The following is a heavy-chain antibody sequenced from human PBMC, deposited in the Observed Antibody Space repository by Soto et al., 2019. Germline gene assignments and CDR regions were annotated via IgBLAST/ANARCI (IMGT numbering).Heavy chain of an antibody. CDR1: GFTFSSYA. V-gene: IGHV3-23*01. CDR2: ISGSGGST. D-gene: IGHD2-15*01. Sequence: GGSLRLSCAASGFTFSSYAMSWVRQAPGKGLEWVSAISGSGGSTYYADSVKGRFTISRDNSKNTLYLQMNSLRAEDTAVYYCHLGYCSGGSCPDAFDIWGKGTMVTVSS. CDR3: HLGYCSGGSCPDAFDI. J-gene: IGHJ3*02.